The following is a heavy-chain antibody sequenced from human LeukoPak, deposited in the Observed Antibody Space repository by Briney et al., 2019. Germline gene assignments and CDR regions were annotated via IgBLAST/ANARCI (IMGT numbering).Heavy chain of an antibody. Sequence: GGSLRLSCAASGFTFSSYWMHWVRQAPGKGLVWVSRINSDGSSTSYADSEKGRFTISRDNAKNTLYLQMNSLRAEDTAVYYCARDWANYPGGYWGQGTLVTVSS. CDR3: ARDWANYPGGY. J-gene: IGHJ4*02. CDR1: GFTFSSYW. V-gene: IGHV3-74*01. CDR2: INSDGSST. D-gene: IGHD1-7*01.